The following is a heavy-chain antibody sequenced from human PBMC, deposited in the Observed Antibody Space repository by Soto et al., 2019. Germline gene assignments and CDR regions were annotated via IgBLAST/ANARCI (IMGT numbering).Heavy chain of an antibody. CDR3: ARGRANRTMIVVVIGVDYFDY. Sequence: NLSLTCAVYGGSFSGYYWSWIRQPPGKGLEWIGEINHSGSTNYNPSLKSRVTISVDTSKNQFSLKLSSVTAADTAVYYCARGRANRTMIVVVIGVDYFDYWGQGTLVTVSS. CDR1: GGSFSGYY. J-gene: IGHJ4*02. D-gene: IGHD3-22*01. CDR2: INHSGST. V-gene: IGHV4-34*01.